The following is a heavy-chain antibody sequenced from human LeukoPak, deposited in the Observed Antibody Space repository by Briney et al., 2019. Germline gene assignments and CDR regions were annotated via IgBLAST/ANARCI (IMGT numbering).Heavy chain of an antibody. CDR3: ARADFWSGYPRGYYYMAV. D-gene: IGHD3-3*01. CDR2: ISGYNGNT. V-gene: IGHV1-18*01. CDR1: DYSFHSYG. Sequence: GGSVKLSCKASDYSFHSYGMNWVRQSPGQGLEWMACISGYNGNTNYAQNFQGRVTMTTDTSKNTAYMELKSLRSDDTAVYYCARADFWSGYPRGYYYMAVWGNGTTVIVSS. J-gene: IGHJ6*03.